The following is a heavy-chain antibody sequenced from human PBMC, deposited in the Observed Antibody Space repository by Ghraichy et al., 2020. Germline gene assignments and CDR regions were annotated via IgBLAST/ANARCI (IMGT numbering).Heavy chain of an antibody. J-gene: IGHJ4*02. D-gene: IGHD5-18*01. V-gene: IGHV5-10-1*01. Sequence: GESLNISCKDSGYSFTSYWISWVRQMPGKGMEWMGRIDPSDSYTNYSPSFQGHVTISADKSISTAYLQWSSLKASDTAMYYCARVGAYGYYLDYWGQGTLVTVSS. CDR2: IDPSDSYT. CDR3: ARVGAYGYYLDY. CDR1: GYSFTSYW.